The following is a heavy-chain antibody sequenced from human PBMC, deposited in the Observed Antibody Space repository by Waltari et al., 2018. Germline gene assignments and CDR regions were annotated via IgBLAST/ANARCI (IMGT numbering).Heavy chain of an antibody. D-gene: IGHD3-22*01. V-gene: IGHV3-53*01. CDR1: GFTASSNY. Sequence: EVQLVESGGGLIQPGSSRRLTCAASGFTASSNYLSSSSQAPGKGLEWVSLIYSGGSTIYADSVKGRFTISRDDSKNTLYLQMNSLRAEDTAVYYCARETYYDRSGYFRLGAFDIWGQGTVVTVSS. J-gene: IGHJ3*02. CDR2: IYSGGST. CDR3: ARETYYDRSGYFRLGAFDI.